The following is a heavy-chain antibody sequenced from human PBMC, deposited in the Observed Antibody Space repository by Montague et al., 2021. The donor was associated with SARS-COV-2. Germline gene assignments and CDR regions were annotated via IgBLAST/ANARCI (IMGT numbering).Heavy chain of an antibody. CDR2: MNPNSGNT. V-gene: IGHV1-8*01. Sequence: SVKVSCKASGYTFTSYDINLLRQATVQGLEWMGWMNPNSGNTGYSQKFQVRVTMTRNTSISTAYMELSSLRSEDTAVYYCARAQYYYDSSGYYPAYWGQGTLVTVSS. CDR3: ARAQYYYDSSGYYPAY. CDR1: GYTFTSYD. J-gene: IGHJ4*02. D-gene: IGHD3-22*01.